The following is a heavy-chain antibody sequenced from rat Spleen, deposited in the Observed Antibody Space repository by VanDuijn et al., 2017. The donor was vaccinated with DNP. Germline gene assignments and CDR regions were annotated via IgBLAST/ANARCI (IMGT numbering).Heavy chain of an antibody. D-gene: IGHD1-3*01. CDR2: IWGNGNT. CDR1: GFSLTNYH. V-gene: IGHV2-13*01. Sequence: QVQLKESGPGLVQPSQTLSLTCTVSGFSLTNYHVSWIRQPPGKGLEWMGVIWGNGNTNYNSALKSRLSISRDTSKSQVYLKMNSLQTEDTAMYFCARNYDHYGYFDYWGQGVMVTVSS. CDR3: ARNYDHYGYFDY. J-gene: IGHJ2*01.